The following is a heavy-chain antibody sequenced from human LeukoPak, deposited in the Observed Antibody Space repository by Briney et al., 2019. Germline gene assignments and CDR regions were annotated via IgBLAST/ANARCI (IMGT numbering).Heavy chain of an antibody. J-gene: IGHJ4*02. D-gene: IGHD3-10*01. CDR2: MKSDGSST. V-gene: IGHV3-74*01. CDR1: GFTFSSYW. Sequence: PGGSLRLSCAASGFTFSSYWMHWVRQVPGKGLMWVSRMKSDGSSTSYADSVKGRFTISRDNAKNTLYLQMNSLRAEDTAVYYCAVRQGGSYTGESDYWGQGTLVTVSS. CDR3: AVRQGGSYTGESDY.